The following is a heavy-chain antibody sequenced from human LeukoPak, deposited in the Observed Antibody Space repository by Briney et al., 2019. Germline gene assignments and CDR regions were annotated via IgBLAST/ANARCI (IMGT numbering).Heavy chain of an antibody. CDR3: ARGTGWYGRPDAFVI. D-gene: IGHD2-15*01. J-gene: IGHJ3*02. CDR1: GGSISSYY. V-gene: IGHV4-59*01. Sequence: SETLSLTCTVSGGSISSYYWSWIPQPPGKGLEWIGYIYYSGSTNYNPSLKSRVTISVDTSKNQFSLKLSSVTAADTAVYYCARGTGWYGRPDAFVIWGQGTMVTVSS. CDR2: IYYSGST.